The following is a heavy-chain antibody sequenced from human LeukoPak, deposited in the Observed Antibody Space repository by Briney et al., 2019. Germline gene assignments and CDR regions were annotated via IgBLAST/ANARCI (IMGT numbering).Heavy chain of an antibody. CDR3: AKVSGYSYGLADY. CDR1: GFTFSSYG. CDR2: IRYDGSNK. V-gene: IGHV3-30*02. J-gene: IGHJ4*02. D-gene: IGHD5-18*01. Sequence: PGGSLRLSCAASGFTFSSYGMHWVRQAPGKGLEWVAFIRYDGSNKYYADSVKGRFTISRDNSKNTLYLQMNSLRAEDTAVYYCAKVSGYSYGLADYWGQGTLVTVSS.